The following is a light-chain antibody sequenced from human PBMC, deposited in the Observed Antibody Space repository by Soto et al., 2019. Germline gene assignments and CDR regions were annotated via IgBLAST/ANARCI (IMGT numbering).Light chain of an antibody. CDR3: SSYAGSSTLV. Sequence: QSVLTQPPSASGTPGQRVTISCSGSSSNIGSNTVNWYQLLPGTAPKLLIYSNNERPSGVPDRFSGSKSGTSASLAISGLQSEDEADYHCSSYAGSSTLVFGGGTKLTVL. V-gene: IGLV1-44*01. CDR1: SSNIGSNT. J-gene: IGLJ2*01. CDR2: SNN.